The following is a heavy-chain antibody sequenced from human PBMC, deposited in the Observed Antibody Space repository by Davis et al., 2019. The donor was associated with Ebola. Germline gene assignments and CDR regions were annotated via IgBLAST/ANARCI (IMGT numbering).Heavy chain of an antibody. CDR2: ISWNSGSI. D-gene: IGHD2-15*01. V-gene: IGHV3-9*01. CDR3: ARDGGNIVVVANWFDP. Sequence: SLKISCAASGFTFDDYAMHWVRQAPGKGLEWVSGISWNSGSIGYADSVKGRFTISRDNAKNSLYLQMNSLRAEDTAVYYCARDGGNIVVVANWFDPWGQGTLVTVSS. CDR1: GFTFDDYA. J-gene: IGHJ5*02.